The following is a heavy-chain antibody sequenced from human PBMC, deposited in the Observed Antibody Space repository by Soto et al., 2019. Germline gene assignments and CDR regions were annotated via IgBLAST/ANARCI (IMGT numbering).Heavy chain of an antibody. J-gene: IGHJ6*02. CDR1: GGSIDYYY. D-gene: IGHD3-10*01. CDR3: ARDSTAWFPYYGIDV. CDR2: ISDSGST. Sequence: ASETLSLTCTVSGGSIDYYYRSWIRQPPGKGLEWLGYISDSGSTRYNPSLRSRVTFSVDTSKNQFSLKLNSVTTADTAVYYCARDSTAWFPYYGIDVWGQGTTVTVSS. V-gene: IGHV4-59*01.